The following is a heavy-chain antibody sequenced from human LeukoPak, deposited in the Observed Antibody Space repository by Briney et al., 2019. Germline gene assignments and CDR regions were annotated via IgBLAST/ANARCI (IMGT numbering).Heavy chain of an antibody. CDR2: INPNSGGT. J-gene: IGHJ4*02. CDR3: ARGVRLGPGRRSSGTFGY. CDR1: GYTFTGYY. V-gene: IGHV1-2*02. D-gene: IGHD2-2*01. Sequence: GASVKVSCKASGYTFTGYYMHWVRQAPGQGLEWMGWINPNSGGTNYAQKFQGRVTMTRDTSITTAYMELTRLRSDDTAVYYCARGVRLGPGRRSSGTFGYWGQGTLVTVSS.